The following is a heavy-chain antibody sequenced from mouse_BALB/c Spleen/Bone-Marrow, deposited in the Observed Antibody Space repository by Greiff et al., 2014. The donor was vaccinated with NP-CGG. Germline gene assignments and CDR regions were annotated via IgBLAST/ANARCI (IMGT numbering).Heavy chain of an antibody. Sequence: VQLQQSGSVLVRPGASVKLSCKASGYTFTSSWMHWAKQRPGQGLEWIGEIHPNSGNTNYSEKFKGKATLTVDTSSSTAYVDLSSLTSEDSAVYYCARYWSGFAYWAKGLWSLSLQ. CDR1: GYTFTSSW. D-gene: IGHD4-1*01. J-gene: IGHJ3*01. V-gene: IGHV1S130*01. CDR2: IHPNSGNT. CDR3: ARYWSGFAY.